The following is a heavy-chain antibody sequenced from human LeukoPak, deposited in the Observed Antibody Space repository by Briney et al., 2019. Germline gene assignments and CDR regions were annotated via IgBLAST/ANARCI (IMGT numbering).Heavy chain of an antibody. CDR1: GGSISSGDYY. CDR2: IYYSGST. J-gene: IGHJ4*02. D-gene: IGHD3-3*01. V-gene: IGHV4-30-4*08. Sequence: SQTLSLTCTVSGGSISSGDYYWSWIRQPPGKGLEWIGYIYYSGSTYYNPSLKSRVTISVDTSKNQFSLKLSSVTAADTAVYYCARGGDFWSGYIEDYFDYWGQGTLVTVSS. CDR3: ARGGDFWSGYIEDYFDY.